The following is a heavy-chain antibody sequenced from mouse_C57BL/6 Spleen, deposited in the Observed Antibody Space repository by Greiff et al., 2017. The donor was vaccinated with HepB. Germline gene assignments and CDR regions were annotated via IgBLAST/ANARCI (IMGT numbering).Heavy chain of an antibody. CDR1: GYSFTGYY. CDR3: AREGPTIRHYYAMGY. Sequence: EVQLQQSGPELVKPGASVKISCKASGYSFTGYYMNWVKQSPEKSLEWIGEINPSTGGTTYNQKFKAKATLTVDKSSSTAYMQLKSLTSEDSAVYYCAREGPTIRHYYAMGYWGQGTSVTVSS. V-gene: IGHV1-42*01. D-gene: IGHD2-12*01. J-gene: IGHJ4*01. CDR2: INPSTGGT.